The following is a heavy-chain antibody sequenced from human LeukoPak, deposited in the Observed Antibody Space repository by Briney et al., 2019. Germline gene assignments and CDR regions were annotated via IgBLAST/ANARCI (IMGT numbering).Heavy chain of an antibody. CDR2: IIPILGIA. J-gene: IGHJ6*02. CDR3: ARSHCSSTSCSYYYYGMDV. D-gene: IGHD2-2*01. Sequence: SVKVSCKASGGTFSSYAISWVRQAPGQGLEWMGRIIPILGIANYAQKFQGRVTITADKSTSTAYMELSSLRSEDTAVYYCARSHCSSTSCSYYYYGMDVWGQGTTVTVSS. CDR1: GGTFSSYA. V-gene: IGHV1-69*04.